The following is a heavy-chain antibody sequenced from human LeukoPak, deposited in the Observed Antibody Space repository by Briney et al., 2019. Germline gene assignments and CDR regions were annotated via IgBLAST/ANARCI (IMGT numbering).Heavy chain of an antibody. Sequence: SETLSLTCTVSGGSISSGDYYWSWIRQPPGKGLEWIGYIYYSGSTYYNPSLKSRVTISVDTSKNQFSLKLSSVTAADTAVYYCARVLVVIAIRDAFDIWGQGTMVTVSS. CDR1: GGSISSGDYY. V-gene: IGHV4-30-4*08. D-gene: IGHD2-21*01. CDR2: IYYSGST. J-gene: IGHJ3*02. CDR3: ARVLVVIAIRDAFDI.